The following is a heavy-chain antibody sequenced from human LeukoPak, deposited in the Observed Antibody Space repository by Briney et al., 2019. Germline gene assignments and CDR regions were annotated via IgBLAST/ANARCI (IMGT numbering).Heavy chain of an antibody. J-gene: IGHJ4*02. CDR3: ARGPPNWGFDY. CDR1: GYTLTSYD. Sequence: ASVKVSCKASGYTLTSYDINWVRQATGQGLEWMGWMSPNSGNTGYAQKFQGRVTMTRNTSISTAYMQLSSLRSEDTAVYYCARGPPNWGFDYWGQGTLVTVSS. CDR2: MSPNSGNT. D-gene: IGHD7-27*01. V-gene: IGHV1-8*01.